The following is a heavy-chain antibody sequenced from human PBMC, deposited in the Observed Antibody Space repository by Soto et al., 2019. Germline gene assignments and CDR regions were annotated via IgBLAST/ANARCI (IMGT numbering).Heavy chain of an antibody. Sequence: EVQLLESGGGLVQPGGSLRLSCAASGFTFSSYAMSWVRQAPGKGLGWVSAISGSGGSTYYADSVKGRFTISRDNSKNTRYLQMNSLRAEDTAVYYCAKGHELNGDYFRYWGQGTLVTVSS. CDR3: AKGHELNGDYFRY. V-gene: IGHV3-23*01. CDR2: ISGSGGST. D-gene: IGHD4-17*01. CDR1: GFTFSSYA. J-gene: IGHJ4*02.